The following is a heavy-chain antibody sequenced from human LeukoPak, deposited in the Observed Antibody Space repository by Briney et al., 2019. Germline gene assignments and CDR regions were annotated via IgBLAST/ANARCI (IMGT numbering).Heavy chain of an antibody. CDR1: GYSFTSYW. Sequence: GESLKISCKGFGYSFTSYWIGWMRQMPGKGLEWMGIIYPGDSDTRYSPSFQGQVTISADKSISTAYLHWSSLKASDTAMYYCARLRDSWFDSWGQGTLVTVSS. J-gene: IGHJ5*01. CDR3: ARLRDSWFDS. CDR2: IYPGDSDT. V-gene: IGHV5-51*01. D-gene: IGHD5-24*01.